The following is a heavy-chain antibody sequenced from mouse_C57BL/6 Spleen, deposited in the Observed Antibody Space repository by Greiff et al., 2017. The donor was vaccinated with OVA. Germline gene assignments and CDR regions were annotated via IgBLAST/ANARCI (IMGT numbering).Heavy chain of an antibody. J-gene: IGHJ4*01. D-gene: IGHD3-2*02. V-gene: IGHV1-50*01. CDR3: ARWTAQAVMDY. CDR2: IDPSDSYT. CDR1: GYTFTSYW. Sequence: VQLQQPGAELVKPGASVKLSCKASGYTFTSYWMQWVKQRPGQGLEWIGEIDPSDSYTNYNQKFKGKATLTVDTSSSTAYMQLSSLTSEDSAVYYCARWTAQAVMDYWGQGTSVTVSS.